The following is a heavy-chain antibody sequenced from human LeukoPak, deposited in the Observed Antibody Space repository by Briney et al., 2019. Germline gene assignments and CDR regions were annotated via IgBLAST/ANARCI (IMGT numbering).Heavy chain of an antibody. D-gene: IGHD6-19*01. CDR2: IIPIFGTA. CDR1: GGTFSSYV. Sequence: SVKVSCKASGGTFSSYVINWVRQAPGQGLEWMGGIIPIFGTANYAQKFQGRVTITADKSTSTAYMELSSLRSGDTAVYYCAMGVGAPEDLAVAADFDYWGQGTLVTVSS. J-gene: IGHJ4*02. V-gene: IGHV1-69*06. CDR3: AMGVGAPEDLAVAADFDY.